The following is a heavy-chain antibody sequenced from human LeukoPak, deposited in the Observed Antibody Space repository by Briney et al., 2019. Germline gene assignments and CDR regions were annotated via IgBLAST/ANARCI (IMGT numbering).Heavy chain of an antibody. D-gene: IGHD3-10*01. Sequence: SETLSLTCTVSGGSISSYYWSWIRQPPGKGLEWIGYIYYSGSTNYNPSLKSRVTISVDTSKNQFSLKLSSVTAADTAVYYCARTYYYGSGSYGYYYYYMDVWGKGTTVTVSS. V-gene: IGHV4-59*12. CDR1: GGSISSYY. CDR2: IYYSGST. J-gene: IGHJ6*03. CDR3: ARTYYYGSGSYGYYYYYMDV.